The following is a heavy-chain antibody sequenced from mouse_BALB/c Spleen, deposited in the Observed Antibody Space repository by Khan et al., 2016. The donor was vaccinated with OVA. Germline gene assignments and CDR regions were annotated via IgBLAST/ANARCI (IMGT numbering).Heavy chain of an antibody. D-gene: IGHD1-1*01. V-gene: IGHV3-8*02. Sequence: VQLNESGPSLVKPSQTLSLTCSVTGDSITSGFWNWIRKFPGNKFEYMGYVTYSGNTYYNPSLKSRISITRDTSKSQYYLQLNSVTTEDTATYFCARSYGSWTMDYWGQGTSVTVSS. J-gene: IGHJ4*01. CDR1: GDSITSGF. CDR3: ARSYGSWTMDY. CDR2: VTYSGNT.